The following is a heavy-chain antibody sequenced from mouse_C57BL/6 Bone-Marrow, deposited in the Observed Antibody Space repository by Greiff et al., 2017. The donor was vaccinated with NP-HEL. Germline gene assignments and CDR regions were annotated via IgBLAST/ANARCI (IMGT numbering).Heavy chain of an antibody. V-gene: IGHV2-6-1*01. J-gene: IGHJ4*01. CDR2: IWSDGST. CDR1: GFSLTSYG. Sequence: QVQLKQSGPGLVAPSQSLSITCTVSGFSLTSYGVHWVRQPPGKGLEWLVVIWSDGSTTYNSALKSRLSISKDNSKSQVFLKMNSLQTDDTAMYYCARHYYPYYAMDYWGQGTSVTVSS. D-gene: IGHD1-1*02. CDR3: ARHYYPYYAMDY.